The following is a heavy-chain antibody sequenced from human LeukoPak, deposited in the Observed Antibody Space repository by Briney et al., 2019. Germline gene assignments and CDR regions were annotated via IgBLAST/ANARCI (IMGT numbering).Heavy chain of an antibody. CDR2: IYYSGST. Sequence: SETLSLTCTVSGGSISSYYWSWIRQPPGKGLEWIGHIYYSGSTNYNPSLKSRVTISVDTSKNQFSLKLSSVTAADTAVYYCARGQYPFSVNWYFDLWGRGTLVTVSS. J-gene: IGHJ2*01. CDR1: GGSISSYY. V-gene: IGHV4-59*01. D-gene: IGHD4-11*01. CDR3: ARGQYPFSVNWYFDL.